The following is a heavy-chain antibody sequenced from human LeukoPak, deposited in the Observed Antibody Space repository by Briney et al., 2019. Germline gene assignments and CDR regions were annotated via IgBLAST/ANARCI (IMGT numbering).Heavy chain of an antibody. V-gene: IGHV3-23*01. J-gene: IGHJ4*02. CDR3: AKCPSSGSYRRGDY. CDR2: ISGSGGST. D-gene: IGHD1-26*01. CDR1: GFTFSSYA. Sequence: GGSLRLSCAASGFTFSSYAMSWVRQAPGKGLEWVSAISGSGGSTYYADSVKGRFTIPRDNSKNTLYLQMNSLRAEDTAVYYCAKCPSSGSYRRGDYWGQGTLVTVSS.